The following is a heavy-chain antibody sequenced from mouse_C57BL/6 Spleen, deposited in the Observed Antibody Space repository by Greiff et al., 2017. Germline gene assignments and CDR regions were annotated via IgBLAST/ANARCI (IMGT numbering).Heavy chain of an antibody. V-gene: IGHV5-16*01. CDR3: ARTGTRGFDY. Sequence: EVKLMESEGGLVQPGSSMKLSCTASGFTFSDYYMAWVRQVPEKGLEWVANINYDGSSTYYLDSLKSRFIISRDNAKNILYLQMSSLKSEDTATYYCARTGTRGFDYWGQGTTLTVSS. D-gene: IGHD4-1*01. CDR1: GFTFSDYY. J-gene: IGHJ2*01. CDR2: INYDGSST.